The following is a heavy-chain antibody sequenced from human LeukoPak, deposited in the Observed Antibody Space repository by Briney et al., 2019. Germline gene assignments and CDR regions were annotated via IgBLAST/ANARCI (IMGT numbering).Heavy chain of an antibody. CDR1: GGSISSSSYY. CDR3: ARARRQILVGNWFDP. Sequence: SETLSLTCTVSGGSISSSSYYWGWIRQPPGKGLEWIGSIYYSGSTYYNPSLKSRVTIPVDTSKNQFSLKLSSVTAADTAVYYCARARRQILVGNWFDPWGQGTLVTVSS. CDR2: IYYSGST. J-gene: IGHJ5*02. V-gene: IGHV4-39*01. D-gene: IGHD1-26*01.